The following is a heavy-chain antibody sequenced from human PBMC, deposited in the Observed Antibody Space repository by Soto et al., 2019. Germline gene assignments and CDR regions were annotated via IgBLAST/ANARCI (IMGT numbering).Heavy chain of an antibody. CDR2: ISYDGSNK. V-gene: IGHV3-30-3*01. CDR1: GFTFSSYA. D-gene: IGHD3-10*01. Sequence: PGGSLRLSCAASGFTFSSYAMHWVRQAPGKWLEWVAVISYDGSNKYYADSVKGRFTISRDNSKNTLYLQMNSLRAEDTAVYYCAREEDYYGSGNYLDYWGQGTLVTVSS. J-gene: IGHJ4*02. CDR3: AREEDYYGSGNYLDY.